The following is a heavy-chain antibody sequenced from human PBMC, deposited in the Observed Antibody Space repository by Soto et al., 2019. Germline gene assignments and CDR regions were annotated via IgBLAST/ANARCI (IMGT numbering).Heavy chain of an antibody. J-gene: IGHJ4*02. V-gene: IGHV1-69*13. CDR3: ARQHSGDFFEY. Sequence: SVKVSCKASGYSFTGYSMHWVRQAPGQGLEWMGGIIPIFGTANYAQKFQGRVTITADESTSTAYMELSSLRSEDTAVYYCARQHSGDFFEYWGQGTLVTVSS. D-gene: IGHD1-26*01. CDR2: IIPIFGTA. CDR1: GYSFTGYS.